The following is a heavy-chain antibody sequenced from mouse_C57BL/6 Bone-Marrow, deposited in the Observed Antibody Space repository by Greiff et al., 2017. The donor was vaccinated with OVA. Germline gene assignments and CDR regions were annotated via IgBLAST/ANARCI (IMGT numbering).Heavy chain of an antibody. Sequence: QVQLKQSGAELAKPGASVKLSCKASGYTFTSYWKHWVKQRPGQGLEWIGYINPSSGYTKYNQKFKDKATLTADKSSSTAYMQLSSLTYEDSAVYYCARTGLRPYYAMDYWGQGTSVTVSS. CDR1: GYTFTSYW. CDR2: INPSSGYT. J-gene: IGHJ4*01. CDR3: ARTGLRPYYAMDY. D-gene: IGHD2-4*01. V-gene: IGHV1-7*01.